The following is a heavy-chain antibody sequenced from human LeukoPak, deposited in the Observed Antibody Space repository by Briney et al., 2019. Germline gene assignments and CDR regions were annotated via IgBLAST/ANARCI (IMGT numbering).Heavy chain of an antibody. CDR1: GFTFSSYG. J-gene: IGHJ4*02. CDR2: ISGSGGST. CDR3: AKDPHSGSYRYFDY. V-gene: IGHV3-23*01. Sequence: PGGSLRLSCAASGFTFSSYGMSWVRQAPGKGLEWVSAISGSGGSTYYADSVKGRFTISRDNSKNTLYLQMNSLRAEDTAVYYCAKDPHSGSYRYFDYWGQGTPVTVSS. D-gene: IGHD1-26*01.